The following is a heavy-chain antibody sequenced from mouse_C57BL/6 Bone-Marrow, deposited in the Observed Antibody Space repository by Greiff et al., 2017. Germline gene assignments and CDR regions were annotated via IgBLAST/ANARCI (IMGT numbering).Heavy chain of an antibody. V-gene: IGHV1-59*01. Sequence: QVQLQQPGAELVRPGTSEKLSCKASGYTFTSYWMHWVKQRPGQGLEWIGVIDPSDSYTNYNQKFKGKATLTVDTSSSTAFMQLSSLTSEDSAVYYCARGYDYEDYWGQGTTLTVSS. CDR2: IDPSDSYT. CDR3: ARGYDYEDY. J-gene: IGHJ2*01. D-gene: IGHD2-4*01. CDR1: GYTFTSYW.